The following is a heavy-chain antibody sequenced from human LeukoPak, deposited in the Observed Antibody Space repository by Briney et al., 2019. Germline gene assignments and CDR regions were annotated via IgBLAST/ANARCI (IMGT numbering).Heavy chain of an antibody. CDR2: FDPEDGET. J-gene: IGHJ4*02. V-gene: IGHV1-24*01. D-gene: IGHD3-22*01. Sequence: ASVKVSCKVSGYTLTELSMHWVRQAPGKGLEWMGGFDPEDGETIYAQKFQGRVTMTEDTSTDTAYMELSRLRSDDTAVYYCARDRYYYDSSGYYSFQKFDYWGQGTLVTVSS. CDR3: ARDRYYYDSSGYYSFQKFDY. CDR1: GYTLTELS.